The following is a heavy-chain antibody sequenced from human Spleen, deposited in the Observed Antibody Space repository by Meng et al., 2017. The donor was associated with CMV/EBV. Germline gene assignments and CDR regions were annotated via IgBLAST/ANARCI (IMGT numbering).Heavy chain of an antibody. CDR1: GAPIRTTSFY. Sequence: SGAPIRTTSFYWGWIRQPPGKGLEWIGSIYYRRSTYYNPSLKSRVTISVDTSKNQFSLKVNSVTAADTAVYYCASGDDSSGYPLGTDYWGQGTLVTVSS. V-gene: IGHV4-39*01. CDR3: ASGDDSSGYPLGTDY. J-gene: IGHJ4*02. D-gene: IGHD3-22*01. CDR2: IYYRRST.